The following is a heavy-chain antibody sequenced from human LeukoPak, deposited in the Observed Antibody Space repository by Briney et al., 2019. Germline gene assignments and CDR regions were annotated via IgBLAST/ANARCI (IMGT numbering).Heavy chain of an antibody. CDR2: IKQDGSQK. V-gene: IGHV3-7*05. D-gene: IGHD4-17*01. J-gene: IGHJ3*02. CDR3: ARDPTVTNFHDAFDI. CDR1: GFTFSSYW. Sequence: RGSLRLSCAASGFTFSSYWMSWVRQAPGKGLEWVATIKQDGSQKEYVDSVKGRFTISRDNAKNSLYLQMNSLRAEDTAVYYCARDPTVTNFHDAFDIWGQGTMVTVSS.